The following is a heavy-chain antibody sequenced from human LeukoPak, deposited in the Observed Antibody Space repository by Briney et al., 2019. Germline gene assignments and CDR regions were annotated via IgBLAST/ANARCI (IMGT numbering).Heavy chain of an antibody. D-gene: IGHD6-19*01. CDR3: ARMGSGWYYGDYYYYMDV. J-gene: IGHJ6*03. V-gene: IGHV1-8*01. CDR1: GYTFTSYD. Sequence: ASVKVSCKASGYTFTSYDINWVRQATGQGLEWMGWMNPNSGNTGYAQKFQGRVTMTRNTSISTAYMELSSLRSEDTAVYYCARMGSGWYYGDYYYYMDVWGKGTTATVSS. CDR2: MNPNSGNT.